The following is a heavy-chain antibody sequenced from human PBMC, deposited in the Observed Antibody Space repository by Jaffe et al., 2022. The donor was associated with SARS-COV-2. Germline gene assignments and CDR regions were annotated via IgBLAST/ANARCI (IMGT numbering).Heavy chain of an antibody. D-gene: IGHD3-3*01. CDR3: ARDQDDFWSGYCLDY. CDR2: IWYDGSNK. J-gene: IGHJ4*02. CDR1: GFTFSSYG. Sequence: QVQLVESGGGVVQPGRSLRLSCAASGFTFSSYGMHWVRQAPGKGLEWVAVIWYDGSNKYYADSVKGRFTISRDNSKNTLYLQMNSLRAEDTAVYYCARDQDDFWSGYCLDYWGQGTLVTVSS. V-gene: IGHV3-33*01.